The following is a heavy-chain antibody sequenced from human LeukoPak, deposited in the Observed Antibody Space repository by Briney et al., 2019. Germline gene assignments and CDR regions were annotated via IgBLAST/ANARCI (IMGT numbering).Heavy chain of an antibody. CDR1: GYTFTDYS. D-gene: IGHD6-13*01. J-gene: IGHJ3*02. CDR3: AREPGRRIAAAGRDAFDI. Sequence: ASVKVSCKASGYTFTDYSLHWVRQAPGQGLEWMGWINPNSGGTNYAQKFQGRVTMTRDTSISTAYMELSRLRSDDTAVYYCAREPGRRIAAAGRDAFDIWGQGTMVTVSS. CDR2: INPNSGGT. V-gene: IGHV1-2*02.